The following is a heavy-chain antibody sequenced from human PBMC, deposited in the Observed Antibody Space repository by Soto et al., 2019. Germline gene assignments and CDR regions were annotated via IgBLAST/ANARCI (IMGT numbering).Heavy chain of an antibody. CDR1: GFTFSSYA. CDR2: LSAGGTSA. J-gene: IGHJ4*02. D-gene: IGHD4-17*01. CDR3: ARGTYGDYDF. V-gene: IGHV3-23*01. Sequence: EVQLLESGGDLVQPGGSLRLSCAASGFTFSSYAMSWVRQAPGKGLECVSALSAGGTSAYYTVSVEGRFTISRDNSKNILYLQMNSLRADDTAIYYCARGTYGDYDFWGQGTLVTVSS.